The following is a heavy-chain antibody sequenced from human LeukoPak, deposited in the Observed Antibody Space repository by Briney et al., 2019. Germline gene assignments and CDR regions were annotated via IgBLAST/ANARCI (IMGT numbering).Heavy chain of an antibody. CDR3: ASRGSISGRYDFDY. Sequence: ASVKVSCKASGYTFTSYGISWVRQAPGQGLEWMGWISAYNGNTNYAQKLRGRVTMTTDTSTSTAYMELRSLRSDDTAVYYCASRGSISGRYDFDYWGQGTLVTVSS. D-gene: IGHD1-26*01. CDR2: ISAYNGNT. V-gene: IGHV1-18*01. J-gene: IGHJ4*02. CDR1: GYTFTSYG.